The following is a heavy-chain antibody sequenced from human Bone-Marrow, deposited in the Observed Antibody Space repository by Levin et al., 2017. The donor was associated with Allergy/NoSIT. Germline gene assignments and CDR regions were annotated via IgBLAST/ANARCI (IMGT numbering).Heavy chain of an antibody. Sequence: PSETLSLTCTFSGGSISSHYCSWIRKPPGGGLEWIGYLYNNESPNYNPSLKSRATISLDTSKKPFSLKLASVTAADTAIYYCAGHKGVFSPFDSWGQGTLVTVSS. CDR2: LYNNESP. V-gene: IGHV4-4*08. CDR3: AGHKGVFSPFDS. D-gene: IGHD3-16*01. CDR1: GGSISSHY. J-gene: IGHJ5*01.